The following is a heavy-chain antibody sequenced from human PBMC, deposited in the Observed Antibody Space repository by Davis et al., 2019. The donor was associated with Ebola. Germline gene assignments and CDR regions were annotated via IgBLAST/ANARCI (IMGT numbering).Heavy chain of an antibody. J-gene: IGHJ4*02. CDR3: ARGYSPKCRGGDCVNDY. V-gene: IGHV1-8*01. Sequence: ASVKVSCKASGYTFTSYDINWVRQATGQGLEWMGWMNPNSGNTGYAQKFQGRVTMTRDSSITTAYMELTSLRIDDTAVYYCARGYSPKCRGGDCVNDYWGQGTLVTVSS. CDR2: MNPNSGNT. D-gene: IGHD2-21*01. CDR1: GYTFTSYD.